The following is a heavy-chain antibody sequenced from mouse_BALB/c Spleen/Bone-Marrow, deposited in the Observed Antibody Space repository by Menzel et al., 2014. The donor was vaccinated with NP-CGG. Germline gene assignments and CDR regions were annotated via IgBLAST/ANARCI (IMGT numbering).Heavy chain of an antibody. J-gene: IGHJ4*01. CDR2: IWSDGST. CDR3: ARHRYDVGAMDY. Sequence: QVQLKHSGPDLVAPSQSLSITCTVSGFSLTSCGVHWVRQPPGKGLEWLVVIWSDGSTTYNSALKSRLSISKDNSKSQVFLKMNSLQTDDTAMYYCARHRYDVGAMDYWGQGTSVTVSS. D-gene: IGHD2-12*01. CDR1: GFSLTSCG. V-gene: IGHV2-6-2*01.